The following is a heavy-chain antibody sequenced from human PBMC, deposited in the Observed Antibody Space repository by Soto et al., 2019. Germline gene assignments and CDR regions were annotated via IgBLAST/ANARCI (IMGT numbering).Heavy chain of an antibody. V-gene: IGHV3-43*02. CDR2: INADGSEK. CDR3: AKAKSCYDRSPYDS. J-gene: IGHJ4*02. CDR1: GFTFADYA. D-gene: IGHD2-2*01. Sequence: VQMVESGGGVVHPGGSLRLSCAVSGFTFADYAVHWVRQSAGKGLEWVSFINADGSEKYYADSVRGRITISRDNNKDYFYLQMSSLRLEDTAMYYCAKAKSCYDRSPYDSWGQVTLVTVSS.